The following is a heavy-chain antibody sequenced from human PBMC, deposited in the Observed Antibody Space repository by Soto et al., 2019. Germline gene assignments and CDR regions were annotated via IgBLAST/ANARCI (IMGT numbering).Heavy chain of an antibody. CDR3: ASDSSGWYYFDY. D-gene: IGHD6-19*01. V-gene: IGHV4-4*07. CDR1: GGAISSYY. CDR2: IYTSGST. Sequence: QEQLQESGPGLVKPSESLSLTCTVSGGAISSYYWSWIGQPAGKGLKWIGRIYTSGSTNYNPSLKSRVTMSVDTSKNQFSLKLSSVTAADTAVYYCASDSSGWYYFDYWGQGTLVTVSS. J-gene: IGHJ4*02.